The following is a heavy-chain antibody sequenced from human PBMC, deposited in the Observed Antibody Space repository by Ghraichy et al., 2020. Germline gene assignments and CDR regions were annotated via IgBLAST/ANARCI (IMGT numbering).Heavy chain of an antibody. J-gene: IGHJ1*01. Sequence: GGSLRLSCAVSGLTFSGYTMKWVRQAPGKGLEWISFISNGDGTIYYADSVKGRFTISRDNAKNSLYLQMNSLGDDDTAVYYCATGGGTFWGQGTLVTVSS. CDR3: ATGGGTF. V-gene: IGHV3-48*02. D-gene: IGHD2-15*01. CDR2: ISNGDGTI. CDR1: GLTFSGYT.